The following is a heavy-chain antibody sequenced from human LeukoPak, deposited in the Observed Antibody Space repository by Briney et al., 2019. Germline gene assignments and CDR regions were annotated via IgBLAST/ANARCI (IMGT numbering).Heavy chain of an antibody. CDR1: GFTFSTYA. CDR3: ARQGITMARGVMQLLYGMDV. Sequence: PGGSLRLSCAASGFTFSTYAMHWVRQAPGKGLEWVAIISYDGSNKYYADSVKGRFTISRDNSKNTLYLQMNSLRAEDTAVYYCARQGITMARGVMQLLYGMDVWGKGTTVTVSS. CDR2: ISYDGSNK. D-gene: IGHD3-10*01. J-gene: IGHJ6*04. V-gene: IGHV3-30*04.